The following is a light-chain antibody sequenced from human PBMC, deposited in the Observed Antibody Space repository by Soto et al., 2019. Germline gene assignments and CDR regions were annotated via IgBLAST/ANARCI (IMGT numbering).Light chain of an antibody. Sequence: DIQMTQSPSSLSASVGDRVTITCRASESIIRHLNWYQQKPGKAPNLLIYAASTLQNGVPSRFSGSGSGTDFTLTISSLQPEDFATYYCQQSYSTLSISFGQGTRLEIK. V-gene: IGKV1-39*01. CDR1: ESIIRH. CDR3: QQSYSTLSIS. CDR2: AAS. J-gene: IGKJ5*01.